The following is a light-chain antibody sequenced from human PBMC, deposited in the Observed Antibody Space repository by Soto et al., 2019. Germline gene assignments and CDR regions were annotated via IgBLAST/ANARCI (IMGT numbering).Light chain of an antibody. CDR2: DAS. J-gene: IGKJ2*01. CDR3: QQYNSYPYT. V-gene: IGKV1-5*01. CDR1: QSISSW. Sequence: DIPMTQSPSTLSASVGDRVTITCRASQSISSWLAWYQQKPGKAPKLLIYDASSLESGVPSRFSGSGSGTEFPLPISSLQPDDFATYYCQQYNSYPYTFGQGTKLEIK.